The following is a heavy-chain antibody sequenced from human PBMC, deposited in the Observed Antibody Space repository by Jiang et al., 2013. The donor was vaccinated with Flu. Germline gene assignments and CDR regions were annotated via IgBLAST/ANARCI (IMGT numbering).Heavy chain of an antibody. CDR2: IYHSGST. D-gene: IGHD2-2*03. Sequence: GSGLVKPSETLSLTCTVSGYSISSGYHWGWIRQPPGKGLEWIGNIYHSGSTFYNPSLKSRVTISVDTSRNQFSLKLSSVTAADTAVYYCARDRRNIGYCSGTSCPTPEFDYWGQGTLVTVSS. J-gene: IGHJ4*02. CDR1: GYSISSGYH. V-gene: IGHV4-38-2*02. CDR3: ARDRRNIGYCSGTSCPTPEFDY.